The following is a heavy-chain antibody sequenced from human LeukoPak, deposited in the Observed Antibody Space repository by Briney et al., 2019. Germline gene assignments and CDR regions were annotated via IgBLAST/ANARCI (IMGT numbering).Heavy chain of an antibody. CDR3: ARGKNYDFWSGYSQDYYYYYMDV. D-gene: IGHD3-3*01. J-gene: IGHJ6*03. V-gene: IGHV4-39*07. CDR1: GGSISSSSYY. CDR2: IYNSGST. Sequence: SETLSLTCDVSGGSISSSSYYWGWIRQPPGKGLEWIANIYNSGSTYYNPSLKSRVTISVDTSKNQFSLKLSSVTAADTAVYYCARGKNYDFWSGYSQDYYYYYMDVWGKGTTVTVSS.